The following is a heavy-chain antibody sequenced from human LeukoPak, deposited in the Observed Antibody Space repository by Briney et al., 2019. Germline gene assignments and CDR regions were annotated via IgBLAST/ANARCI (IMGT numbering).Heavy chain of an antibody. D-gene: IGHD5-12*01. CDR1: GGSFSGYY. Sequence: SETLSLTCAVYGGSFSGYYWSWIRQPPGKGLEWIGEMNHSGSTNYNPSLKSRVTISVDTSKNQFSLKLSSVTAADTAVYYCARVSGYDWESFYDYWGQGTLVTVSS. V-gene: IGHV4-34*01. J-gene: IGHJ4*02. CDR2: MNHSGST. CDR3: ARVSGYDWESFYDY.